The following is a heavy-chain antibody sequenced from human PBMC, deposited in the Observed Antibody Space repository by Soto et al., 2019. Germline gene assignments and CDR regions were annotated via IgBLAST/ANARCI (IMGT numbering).Heavy chain of an antibody. CDR3: ARDRVDIDGSNWFDP. CDR2: IYYSGRT. CDR1: GGSISSGGYY. J-gene: IGHJ5*02. D-gene: IGHD5-12*01. V-gene: IGHV4-31*03. Sequence: QVQLQESGPGLVKPSQTLSLTCTVSGGSISSGGYYWSWIRQHPGKGLEWIGYIYYSGRTYYNPSLKSRVTISVDTSKNQFSLKLSSVTAADTAVYYCARDRVDIDGSNWFDPWGQGTLVTVSS.